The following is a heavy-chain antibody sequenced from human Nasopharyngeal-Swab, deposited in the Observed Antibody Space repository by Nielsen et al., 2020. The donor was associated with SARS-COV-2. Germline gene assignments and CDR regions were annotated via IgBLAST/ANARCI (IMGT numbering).Heavy chain of an antibody. CDR3: ARNNPGSLVNYYYYMDV. Sequence: WIRQPPGKGLEWIGEINHSGSTNYNPSLKSRVTISVDTSKNQFPLKLSSVTAADTAVYYCARNNPGSLVNYYYYMDVWGKGTTVTVSS. CDR2: INHSGST. V-gene: IGHV4-34*01. J-gene: IGHJ6*03. D-gene: IGHD3-16*01.